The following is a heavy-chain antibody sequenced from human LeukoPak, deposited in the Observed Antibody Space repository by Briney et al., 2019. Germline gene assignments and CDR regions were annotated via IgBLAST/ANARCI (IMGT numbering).Heavy chain of an antibody. Sequence: GGSLRLSCAASGFTFSSYAMSWVRQAPGKGLEWVSAISGSGGSTYYADSVKGRFTISRDNSKNTLYLQMNSLRAEDTAVYYCARDKAVGPTLLDYWGQGTLVTVSS. CDR2: ISGSGGST. D-gene: IGHD1-26*01. J-gene: IGHJ4*02. V-gene: IGHV3-23*01. CDR3: ARDKAVGPTLLDY. CDR1: GFTFSSYA.